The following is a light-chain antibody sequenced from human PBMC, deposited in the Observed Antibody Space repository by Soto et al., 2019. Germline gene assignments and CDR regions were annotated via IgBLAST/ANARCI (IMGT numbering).Light chain of an antibody. CDR1: QGISTY. CDR3: QQSYRTPYT. CDR2: DAS. V-gene: IGKV1-39*01. Sequence: DIQMTQSPSSLSASVGDRVTITCRASQGISTYLVWYQQRQGRAPKLLIYDASSLLSGVPSRFSGSGSGTDFTRTICSLQPEDFATFYCQQSYRTPYTFGHGTKLETK. J-gene: IGKJ2*01.